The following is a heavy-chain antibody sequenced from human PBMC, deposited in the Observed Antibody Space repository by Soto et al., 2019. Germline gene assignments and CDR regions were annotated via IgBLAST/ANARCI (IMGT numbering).Heavy chain of an antibody. J-gene: IGHJ4*02. V-gene: IGHV4-31*03. Sequence: PSETLSLTCTVSGGSISSGGYYWSWIRQHSGKGLEWIGYIYYSGSTFHNPSLRSRVTISVDTSKNQFSLKLTSVTAADTAVYYCARGGYYDSSGYYGDYFDYWGQGTLVTVSS. D-gene: IGHD3-22*01. CDR3: ARGGYYDSSGYYGDYFDY. CDR2: IYYSGST. CDR1: GGSISSGGYY.